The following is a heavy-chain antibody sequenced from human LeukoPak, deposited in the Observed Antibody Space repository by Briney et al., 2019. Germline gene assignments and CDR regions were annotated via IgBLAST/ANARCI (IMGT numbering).Heavy chain of an antibody. CDR1: GFTFSSYE. J-gene: IGHJ4*02. Sequence: GGSLRLSCAASGFTFSSYEMNWVRQAPGKGLEWVSYISSSGSTIYYADSVKGRFTISRDNAKNTLYLQMNSLRAEDTAVYYCARDSSGWYYFDYWGQGTLVTVSS. CDR2: ISSSGSTI. V-gene: IGHV3-48*03. D-gene: IGHD6-19*01. CDR3: ARDSSGWYYFDY.